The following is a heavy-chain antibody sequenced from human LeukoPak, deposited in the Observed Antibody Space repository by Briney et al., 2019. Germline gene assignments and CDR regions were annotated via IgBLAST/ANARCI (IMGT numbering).Heavy chain of an antibody. CDR2: ISNVGSHK. CDR3: ARDPNRLADYGGDYFDH. J-gene: IGHJ4*02. V-gene: IGHV3-30*04. D-gene: IGHD4-23*01. CDR1: GFPLISYS. Sequence: PGGSLRLSCAASGFPLISYSMHGVGEAPGNGLEGVAVISNVGSHKYYADSVKGRFIISRDNSKNTLSLQMNTLRPDDTAVVYCARDPNRLADYGGDYFDHWGQGTLVTVSS.